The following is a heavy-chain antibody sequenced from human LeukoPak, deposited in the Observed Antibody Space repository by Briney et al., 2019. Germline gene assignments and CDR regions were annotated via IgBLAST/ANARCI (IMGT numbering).Heavy chain of an antibody. CDR2: VNHSGST. CDR1: GGSFSGYY. D-gene: IGHD6-13*01. Sequence: PSETLSLTCAVYGGSFSGYYWSWIRQPPGKGLEWIGEVNHSGSTNYNPSLKSRVTISVDTFKNQFSLKLSSVTAADTAVYYCAGAAAGTREFDYWGQGTLVTVSS. J-gene: IGHJ4*02. V-gene: IGHV4-34*01. CDR3: AGAAAGTREFDY.